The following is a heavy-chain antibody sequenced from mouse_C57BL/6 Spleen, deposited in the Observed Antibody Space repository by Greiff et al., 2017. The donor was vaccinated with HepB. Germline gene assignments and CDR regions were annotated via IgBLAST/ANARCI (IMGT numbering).Heavy chain of an antibody. Sequence: EVQLVESGPGLVKPSQSLSLTCSVTGYSITSGYYWNWIRQFPGNKLEWMGYISYDGSNNYNPSLKNRISITRDTSKNQFFLKLNSVTTEDTATYYCARGGGNYPWFAYWGQGTLVTVSA. CDR3: ARGGGNYPWFAY. V-gene: IGHV3-6*01. CDR2: ISYDGSN. D-gene: IGHD2-1*01. CDR1: GYSITSGYY. J-gene: IGHJ3*01.